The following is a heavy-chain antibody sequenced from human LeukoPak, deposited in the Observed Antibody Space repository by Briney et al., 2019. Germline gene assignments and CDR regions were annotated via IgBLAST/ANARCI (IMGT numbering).Heavy chain of an antibody. Sequence: GASVKVSCKASGYTFTSYYMHWVRQAPGQGLEWMGIINPSGGSTSYAQKFKGRVTMTRDTSTSTVYMELSSLRSEDTAVYYCARGAAAGTRYYYMDVWGKGTTVTISS. V-gene: IGHV1-46*01. J-gene: IGHJ6*03. CDR3: ARGAAAGTRYYYMDV. D-gene: IGHD6-13*01. CDR1: GYTFTSYY. CDR2: INPSGGST.